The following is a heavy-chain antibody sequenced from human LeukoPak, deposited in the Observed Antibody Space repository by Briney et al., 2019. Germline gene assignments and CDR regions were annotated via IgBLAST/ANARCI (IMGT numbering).Heavy chain of an antibody. V-gene: IGHV1-2*02. CDR3: ARSITIFGVVITSPIDY. J-gene: IGHJ4*02. Sequence: ASVKVSCKASGYTFTSYGISWVRQAPGQGLEWMGWINPNSGGTNYAQKFQGRVTMTRDTSISTAYMELSRLRSDDTAVYYCARSITIFGVVITSPIDYWGQGTLVTVSS. CDR2: INPNSGGT. CDR1: GYTFTSYG. D-gene: IGHD3-3*01.